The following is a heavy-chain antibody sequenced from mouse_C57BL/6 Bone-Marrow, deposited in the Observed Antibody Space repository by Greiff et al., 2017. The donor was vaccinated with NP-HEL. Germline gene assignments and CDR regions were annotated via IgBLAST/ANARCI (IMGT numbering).Heavy chain of an antibody. CDR3: ERDYYSNYWYFDV. V-gene: IGHV1-7*01. J-gene: IGHJ1*03. CDR2: INPSSGYT. CDR1: GYTFTSYW. Sequence: QVQLQQSGAELAKPGASVKLSCKASGYTFTSYWMHWVKQRPGQGLEWIGYINPSSGYTKYNQKFKDKATLTADKSSSTAYMQLSSLTYEDSAVYYCERDYYSNYWYFDVWGTGTTVTVSS. D-gene: IGHD2-5*01.